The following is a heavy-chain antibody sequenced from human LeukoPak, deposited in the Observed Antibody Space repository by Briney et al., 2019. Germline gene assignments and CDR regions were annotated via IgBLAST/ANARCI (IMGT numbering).Heavy chain of an antibody. Sequence: PSETLSLTCAVYGGSFSGYYWNRIRQPPGKGLEWIGEINHSGSTNYNPSLKSRVTISVDTSKNQFSLKLSSVTAADTAVYYCARDAFDIWGQGTMVTVSS. CDR2: INHSGST. V-gene: IGHV4-34*01. J-gene: IGHJ3*02. CDR3: ARDAFDI. CDR1: GGSFSGYY.